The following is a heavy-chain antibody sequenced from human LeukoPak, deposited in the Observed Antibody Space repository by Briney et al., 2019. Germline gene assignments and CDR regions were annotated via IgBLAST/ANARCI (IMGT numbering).Heavy chain of an antibody. Sequence: PSETLSLTCTVSGGSISSYYWSWIRQPPGKGLEWIGYIYYSGSTNYNPSLKSRVTISVDTSKNQFSLKLSSVTAADTAVYYCAKHRGGDYRAFDIWGQGTMVTVSS. CDR3: AKHRGGDYRAFDI. CDR2: IYYSGST. D-gene: IGHD2-21*02. CDR1: GGSISSYY. V-gene: IGHV4-59*08. J-gene: IGHJ3*02.